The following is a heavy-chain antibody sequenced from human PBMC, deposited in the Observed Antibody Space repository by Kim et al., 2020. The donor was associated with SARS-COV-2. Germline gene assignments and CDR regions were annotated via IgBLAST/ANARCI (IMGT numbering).Heavy chain of an antibody. J-gene: IGHJ6*02. CDR3: ARDDVRGGDGSGSRYYYYYGMDV. CDR1: GFTFSSYG. Sequence: GGSLRLSCAASGFTFSSYGMHWVRQAPGKGLEWVAVIWYDGSNKYYADSVKGRFTISRDNSKNTLYLQMNSLRAEDTAVYYCARDDVRGGDGSGSRYYYYYGMDVWGQGTTVTVSS. D-gene: IGHD3-10*01. V-gene: IGHV3-33*01. CDR2: IWYDGSNK.